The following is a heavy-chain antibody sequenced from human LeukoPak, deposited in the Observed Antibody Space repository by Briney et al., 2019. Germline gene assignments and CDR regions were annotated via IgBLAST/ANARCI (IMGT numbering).Heavy chain of an antibody. CDR2: INHSGST. V-gene: IGHV4-34*01. CDR1: GGSFSGYY. D-gene: IGHD6-6*01. CDR3: ARGRLAARHYFDY. J-gene: IGHJ4*02. Sequence: SETLSLTCAVYGGSFSGYYWSWIRQPPGKGLEWIGEINHSGSTNYNPSLKSRVTISVDTSKNQFSLKLSSVTAADTAVYYCARGRLAARHYFDYWGQGTLVTVPS.